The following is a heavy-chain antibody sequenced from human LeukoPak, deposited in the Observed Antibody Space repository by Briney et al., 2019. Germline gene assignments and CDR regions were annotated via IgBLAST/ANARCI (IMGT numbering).Heavy chain of an antibody. CDR1: GGTFISYA. CDR2: IIPIFGTA. Sequence: SVKVSCKASGGTFISYAISWVRQAPGQGLEWMGGIIPIFGTANYAQKFQGRATITTDESTSTAYMELSSLRSEDTAVYYCALWRQQLVRYFDYWGQGTLVTVSS. CDR3: ALWRQQLVRYFDY. V-gene: IGHV1-69*05. D-gene: IGHD6-13*01. J-gene: IGHJ4*02.